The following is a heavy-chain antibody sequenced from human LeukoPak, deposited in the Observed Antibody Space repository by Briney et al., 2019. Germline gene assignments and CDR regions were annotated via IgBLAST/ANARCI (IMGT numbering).Heavy chain of an antibody. CDR2: FDPEDGET. J-gene: IGHJ4*02. CDR3: ATDLCRPTFGGVFAS. Sequence: ASVKVSCQVSGYTLTELSMHWVGQAPRKGREGMGGFDPEDGETIYAQKFQGRVTMTEDTSTDAAYMELSSLRSEDTAVYYCATDLCRPTFGGVFASWGQGTMVTVSS. CDR1: GYTLTELS. V-gene: IGHV1-24*01. D-gene: IGHD3-16*01.